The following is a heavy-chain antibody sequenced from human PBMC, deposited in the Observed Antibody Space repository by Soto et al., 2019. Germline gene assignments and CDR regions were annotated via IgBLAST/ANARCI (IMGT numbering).Heavy chain of an antibody. CDR3: ARVPITMVRGVPPNWFDP. J-gene: IGHJ5*02. CDR2: IKQDGSEK. V-gene: IGHV3-7*01. Sequence: GGSLRLSCAASGFTFSSYWMSWVRQAPGKGLEWVANIKQDGSEKYYVDSVKGRFTISRDNAKNSLYLQMNSLRAEDTAVYYCARVPITMVRGVPPNWFDPWGQGTLVTVSS. D-gene: IGHD3-10*01. CDR1: GFTFSSYW.